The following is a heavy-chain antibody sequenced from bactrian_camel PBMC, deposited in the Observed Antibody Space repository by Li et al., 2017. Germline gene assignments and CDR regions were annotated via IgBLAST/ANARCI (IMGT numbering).Heavy chain of an antibody. CDR2: INPGGNGT. Sequence: ESGGGLVQPGGSLRLSCVASGFTFSSYAMSSVRQAPGKGLEWVSTINPGGNGTYYPDSVKGRFTISQDNARSILYLQMNSLKPEDTAMYYCAADGGRHGSLCSLFDMTFYYWGQGTQVTVS. J-gene: IGHJ4*01. V-gene: IGHV3S30*01. CDR1: GFTFSSYA. D-gene: IGHD1*01. CDR3: AADGGRHGSLCSLFDMTFYY.